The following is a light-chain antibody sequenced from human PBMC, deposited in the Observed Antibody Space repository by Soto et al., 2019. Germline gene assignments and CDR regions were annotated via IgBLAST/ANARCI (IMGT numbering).Light chain of an antibody. Sequence: DIVMTQSPATLSVSPGERATLSCRASQSVSSNLAWYQQKPGQAPRLLIYGASTRATGIPARFSGSGSGTELTLTLSSLQSEDCAVYYCQQYNNWPPITFGQGTRLEIK. CDR3: QQYNNWPPIT. V-gene: IGKV3-15*01. CDR1: QSVSSN. CDR2: GAS. J-gene: IGKJ5*01.